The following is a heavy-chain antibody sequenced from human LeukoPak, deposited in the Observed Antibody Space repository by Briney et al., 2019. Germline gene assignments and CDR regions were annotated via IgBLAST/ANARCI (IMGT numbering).Heavy chain of an antibody. CDR1: GGSISEYH. Sequence: SETLSLTCTVSGGSISEYHWTWIRQPPGKAPAWIGYSHFTGASNYNPSLKGRVTISLDTSKNQFSLKLSSVTAADTAIYYCARAYSDYGNDAFDIWGQGTKVTVS. CDR3: ARAYSDYGNDAFDI. V-gene: IGHV4-59*01. J-gene: IGHJ3*02. CDR2: SHFTGAS. D-gene: IGHD5-12*01.